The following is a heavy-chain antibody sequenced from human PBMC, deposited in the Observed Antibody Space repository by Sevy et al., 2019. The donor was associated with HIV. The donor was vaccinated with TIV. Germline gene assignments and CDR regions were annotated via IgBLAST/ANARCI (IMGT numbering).Heavy chain of an antibody. V-gene: IGHV3-23*01. J-gene: IGHJ4*02. CDR1: GYTFSNYV. CDR3: AKDLPTNRNSGTYYDY. D-gene: IGHD1-26*01. CDR2: IRGSGDRT. Sequence: GGSLRLSCAASGYTFSNYVMTWVRHSPGKGLEWVASIRGSGDRTFYADSVKGRFTISRDNSKNTLYLQMNSLRPEDTAVYYCAKDLPTNRNSGTYYDYWGQGTLVTVSS.